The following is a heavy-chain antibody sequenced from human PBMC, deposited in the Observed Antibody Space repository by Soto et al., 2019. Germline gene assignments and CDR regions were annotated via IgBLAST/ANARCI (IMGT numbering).Heavy chain of an antibody. Sequence: GASVKVSCKASGGTFSSYAISWVRQAPGQGLEWMGGIIPIFGTANYAQKFQGRVTITADESTSTAYMELSSLSSDDTAVYYCARYYDNNGYYFDYWGQGALVTVSS. CDR3: ARYYDNNGYYFDY. V-gene: IGHV1-69*13. J-gene: IGHJ4*02. D-gene: IGHD3-22*01. CDR1: GGTFSSYA. CDR2: IIPIFGTA.